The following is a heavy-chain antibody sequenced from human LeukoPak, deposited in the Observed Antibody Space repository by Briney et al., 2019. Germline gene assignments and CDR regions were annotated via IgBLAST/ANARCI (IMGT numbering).Heavy chain of an antibody. V-gene: IGHV3-23*01. J-gene: IGHJ4*02. CDR1: GFTFSSYA. CDR2: ISGSGGST. CDR3: AKDPSRALGRSPFDY. Sequence: GGSLRLSCAASGFTFSSYAMSWVRQAPGKGLEWVSAISGSGGSTYYADSVKGRFTISRDNSKNTLYLQMNSLRAEDTAVYYCAKDPSRALGRSPFDYWGQGTLVTVSS.